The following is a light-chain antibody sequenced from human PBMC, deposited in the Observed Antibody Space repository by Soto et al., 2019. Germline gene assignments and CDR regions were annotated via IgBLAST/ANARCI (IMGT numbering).Light chain of an antibody. J-gene: IGKJ3*01. CDR3: QRPGV. CDR1: QGTSSY. V-gene: IGKV1-9*01. CDR2: AAS. Sequence: DIQLTQSPSSLSASVGDRVTITCRASQGTSSYLAWYQQKPGKAPKLLIYAASILQSGVPSRFSGSGSGTEFTLTISSLQPEDFATYYCQRPGVFGPGTKVDI.